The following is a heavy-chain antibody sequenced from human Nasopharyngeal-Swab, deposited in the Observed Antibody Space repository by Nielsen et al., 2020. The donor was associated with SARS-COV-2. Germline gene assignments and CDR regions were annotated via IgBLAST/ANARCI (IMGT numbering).Heavy chain of an antibody. Sequence: ASAKVSSKASGYSFTSNYVHWVRQAPGQGLEWMGIINPSGGSTSYAQKFHGRVTMTRDTSTSTVYMVLSSLRSEDTAVYYCARGLRMVRGGYYFDYWGQGTLVTVSS. CDR1: GYSFTSNY. CDR2: INPSGGST. J-gene: IGHJ4*02. D-gene: IGHD3-10*01. CDR3: ARGLRMVRGGYYFDY. V-gene: IGHV1-46*01.